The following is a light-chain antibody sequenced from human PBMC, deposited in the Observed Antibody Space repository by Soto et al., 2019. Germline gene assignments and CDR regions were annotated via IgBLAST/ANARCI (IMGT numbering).Light chain of an antibody. V-gene: IGKV3-15*01. CDR1: QSVSSN. CDR3: QQYNNWPPT. Sequence: EVVMTQSPATLSVSLGDRATLSCRASQSVSSNLAWYQQKPGQAPRLLIYGASTRATGIPARFSGSGSGTEFTLTISSLQSEDFAVYYCQQYNNWPPTFGQGTKVDIK. CDR2: GAS. J-gene: IGKJ1*01.